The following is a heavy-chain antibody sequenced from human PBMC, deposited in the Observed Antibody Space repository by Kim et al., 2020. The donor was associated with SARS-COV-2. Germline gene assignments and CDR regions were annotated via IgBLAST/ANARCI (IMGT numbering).Heavy chain of an antibody. CDR3: ARGAQGQGRNHIVVVTAIEALDY. CDR2: INHSGST. Sequence: SETLSLTCAVYGGSFSGYYWSWIRQPPGKGLEWIGEINHSGSTNYNPSLKSRVTISVDTSKNQFSLKLSSVTAADTAVYYCARGAQGQGRNHIVVVTAIEALDYWGQGTLVTVSS. D-gene: IGHD2-21*02. CDR1: GGSFSGYY. J-gene: IGHJ4*02. V-gene: IGHV4-34*01.